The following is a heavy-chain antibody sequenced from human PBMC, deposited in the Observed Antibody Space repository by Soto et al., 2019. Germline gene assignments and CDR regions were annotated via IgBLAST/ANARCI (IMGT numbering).Heavy chain of an antibody. Sequence: ASVKVSCKTSGYTFSSYSINWVRQAPGQGLEWMAWISTTSGNTHYAERVQGRVTVTLDKSARTAFMEMWGLTSDDTAVYFCARNNGYYDFWGQGTLVTVSS. CDR1: GYTFSSYS. V-gene: IGHV1-18*01. J-gene: IGHJ4*02. CDR3: ARNNGYYDF. CDR2: ISTTSGNT. D-gene: IGHD2-8*01.